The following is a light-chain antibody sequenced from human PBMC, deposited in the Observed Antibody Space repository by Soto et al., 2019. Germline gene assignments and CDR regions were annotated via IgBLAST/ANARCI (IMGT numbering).Light chain of an antibody. Sequence: DIQMTQSPSTLSGSVGDRVTITCRASQTISSWLAWYQQKPGKAPKLLIYKAPTLKSGVPSRFSGSGSGTEFTLTISSLQPYDFATYYCQHYNSYSEAFGQGTKVDSK. V-gene: IGKV1-5*03. CDR2: KAP. J-gene: IGKJ1*01. CDR3: QHYNSYSEA. CDR1: QTISSW.